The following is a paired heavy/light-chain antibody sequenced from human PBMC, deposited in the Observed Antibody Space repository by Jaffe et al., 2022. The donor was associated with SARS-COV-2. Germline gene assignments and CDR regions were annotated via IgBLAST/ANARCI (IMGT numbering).Heavy chain of an antibody. CDR2: VSHSGST. CDR3: ARRKRDHYGTSTWAFDI. Sequence: QVQLHQWGAGLLKPWETLSLTCAVYGGSFNEYSWNWIRQPPGKGLEWIGEVSHSGSTNYNPTLKSRVTISGDTSSNQISLKLTSVTAADTALYFCARRKRDHYGTSTWAFDIWGPGTMVNVSS. D-gene: IGHD4-17*01. CDR1: GGSFNEYS. V-gene: IGHV4-34*01. J-gene: IGHJ3*02.
Light chain of an antibody. V-gene: IGLV3-25*03. Sequence: SYEVTQPPSVSVSPGQTARITCSGDALSKQYTYWYQQKPGQAPVMVIYKDSERPSGIPERFSGSSSGTTVALTISGVQAEDEADYYCQSVDSGGSYVVFGGGTKLTVL. CDR1: ALSKQY. J-gene: IGLJ2*01. CDR3: QSVDSGGSYVV. CDR2: KDS.